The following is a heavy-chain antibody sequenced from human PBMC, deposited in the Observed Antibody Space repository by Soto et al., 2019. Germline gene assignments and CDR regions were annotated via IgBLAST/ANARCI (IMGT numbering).Heavy chain of an antibody. V-gene: IGHV1-3*01. CDR1: GYTFTSYA. CDR3: ASGMGYCSGGSCYPRYYYYGMDV. Sequence: QVQLVQSGAEVKKPGASVKVSCKASGYTFTSYAMHWVRQAPGQRLEWMGWINAGNGNTKYSQKFQGRVTINRDTSASTAYMELSSLRSEDTAVYYCASGMGYCSGGSCYPRYYYYGMDVWGQGTTVTVSS. D-gene: IGHD2-15*01. J-gene: IGHJ6*02. CDR2: INAGNGNT.